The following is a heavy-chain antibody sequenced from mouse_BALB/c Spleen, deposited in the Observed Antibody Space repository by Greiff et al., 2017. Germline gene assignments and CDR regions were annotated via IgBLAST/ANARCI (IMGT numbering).Heavy chain of an antibody. V-gene: IGHV5-9-1*01. CDR2: ISSGGSYT. Sequence: EVMLVESGGGLVKPGGSLKLSCAASGFTFSSYAMSWVRQTPEKRLEWVATISSGGSYTYYPDSVKGRFTISRDNAKNTLYLQMSSLRSEDTAMYYCARRGLRRDYYAMDYWGQGTSVTVSS. CDR1: GFTFSSYA. CDR3: ARRGLRRDYYAMDY. D-gene: IGHD2-4*01. J-gene: IGHJ4*01.